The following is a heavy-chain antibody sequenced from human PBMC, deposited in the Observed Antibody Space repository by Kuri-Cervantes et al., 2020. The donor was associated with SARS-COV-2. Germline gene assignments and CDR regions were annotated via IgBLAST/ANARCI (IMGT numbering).Heavy chain of an antibody. D-gene: IGHD6-13*01. Sequence: ASVKVSCKAPGYTFTGYYMHWVRQAPGQGLEWMGWMNPNSGNTGYAQKFQGRVTITRNTSISTAYMELSSLRSEDTAVYYCARFIRSSSWSVQDYWGQGTLVTVSS. V-gene: IGHV1-8*03. J-gene: IGHJ4*02. CDR1: GYTFTGYY. CDR3: ARFIRSSSWSVQDY. CDR2: MNPNSGNT.